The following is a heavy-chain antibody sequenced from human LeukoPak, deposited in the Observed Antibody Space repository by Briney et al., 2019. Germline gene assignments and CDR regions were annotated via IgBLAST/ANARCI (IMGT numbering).Heavy chain of an antibody. CDR3: ARVPYSRSWYGGAFDI. CDR2: IKQDGSEK. Sequence: GGSLRLSCAASGFTFSSYWMSWVRQVPGKGLEWVANIKQDGSEKYYVDSVKGRFTISRDNAKNSLYLQMNSLRAEDTAVYYCARVPYSRSWYGGAFDIWGQGTMVTVSS. CDR1: GFTFSSYW. V-gene: IGHV3-7*01. D-gene: IGHD6-13*01. J-gene: IGHJ3*02.